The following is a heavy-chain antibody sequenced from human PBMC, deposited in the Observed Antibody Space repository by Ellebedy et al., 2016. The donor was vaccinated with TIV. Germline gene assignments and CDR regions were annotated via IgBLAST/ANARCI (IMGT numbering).Heavy chain of an antibody. V-gene: IGHV4-59*01. CDR2: IYYSGST. Sequence: SETLSLTXTVSGGSISSYYWSWIRQPPGKGLEWIGYIYYSGSTNYNPSLKSRVTISVDTSKNQFSLKLSSVTAADTAVYYCARDINPGIAADWFDPWGQGTLVTVSS. J-gene: IGHJ5*02. CDR1: GGSISSYY. CDR3: ARDINPGIAADWFDP. D-gene: IGHD6-13*01.